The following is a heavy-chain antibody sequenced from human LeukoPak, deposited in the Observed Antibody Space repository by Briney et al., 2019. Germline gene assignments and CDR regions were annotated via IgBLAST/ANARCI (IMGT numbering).Heavy chain of an antibody. CDR1: GYTFTSYD. J-gene: IGHJ4*02. V-gene: IGHV1-8*01. CDR2: MNPNSGNT. CDR3: ARGRSLLTYYYDSSGSDPYDY. Sequence: ASVKVSCKASGYTFTSYDINWVRQATGQGLEWMGWMNPNSGNTGYAQKFQGRVTMTRNTSISTAYMELSSLRSEDTAVYYCARGRSLLTYYYDSSGSDPYDYWGQGTLVTVSS. D-gene: IGHD3-22*01.